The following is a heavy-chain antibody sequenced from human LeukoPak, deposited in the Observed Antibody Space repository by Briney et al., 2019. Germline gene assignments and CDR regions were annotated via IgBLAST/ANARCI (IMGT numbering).Heavy chain of an antibody. D-gene: IGHD3-10*01. J-gene: IGHJ3*02. CDR1: GGSISSSSYY. CDR3: ARALRSSSMVTSDAFDI. Sequence: SETLCLTCTVSGGSISSSSYYWGWIRQPPEKGMEWIGSIYDSGSTYYNPSLKSRVTISVDTSKNQFSLKLSSVTAADTAVYYCARALRSSSMVTSDAFDIWGQGTMVTVYS. V-gene: IGHV4-39*07. CDR2: IYDSGST.